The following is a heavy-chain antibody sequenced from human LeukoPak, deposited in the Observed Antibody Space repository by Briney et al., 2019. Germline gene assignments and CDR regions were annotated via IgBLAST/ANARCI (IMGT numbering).Heavy chain of an antibody. CDR1: GRSISSYY. CDR2: IYYSGST. D-gene: IGHD2-21*01. V-gene: IGHV4-59*01. CDR3: ARDPGFLDY. J-gene: IGHJ4*02. Sequence: PSETLSLTCTVSGRSISSYYWIWIRQPPGKGLEWIGYIYYSGSTNYNPSLKSRVTISVDTSKNQFSLKLSSVTAADTAVYYCARDPGFLDYWGQGTLVTVSS.